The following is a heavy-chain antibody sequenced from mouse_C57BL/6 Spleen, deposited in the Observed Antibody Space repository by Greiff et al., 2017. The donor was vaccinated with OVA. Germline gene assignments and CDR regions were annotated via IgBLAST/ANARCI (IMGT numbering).Heavy chain of an antibody. CDR3: ARSGGYYFDY. CDR1: GYTFTDYY. CDR2: INPNNGGT. Sequence: LVKPGASVKISCKASGYTFTDYYMNWVKQSHGKSLEWIGDINPNNGGTSYNQKFKGKATLTVDKSSSTAYMELRSLTSEDSAVYYCARSGGYYFDYWGQGTTLTVSS. D-gene: IGHD3-1*01. J-gene: IGHJ2*01. V-gene: IGHV1-26*01.